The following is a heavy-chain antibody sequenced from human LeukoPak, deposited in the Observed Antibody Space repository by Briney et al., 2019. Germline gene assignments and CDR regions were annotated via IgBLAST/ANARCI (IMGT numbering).Heavy chain of an antibody. V-gene: IGHV3-48*04. CDR3: ASENYDILTGTDAFDI. CDR2: ISSSGSTI. Sequence: GGSLRLSCAVSGFTFRTYSMNWVRQAPGKGLEWVSYISSSGSTIYYADSVKGRFTISRDNAKNSLYLQMNSLRAEDTAVYYCASENYDILTGTDAFDIWGQGTMVTVSS. D-gene: IGHD3-9*01. J-gene: IGHJ3*02. CDR1: GFTFRTYS.